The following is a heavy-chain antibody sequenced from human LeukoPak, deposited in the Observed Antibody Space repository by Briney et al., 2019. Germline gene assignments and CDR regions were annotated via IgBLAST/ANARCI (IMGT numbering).Heavy chain of an antibody. CDR2: IIPILGIA. V-gene: IGHV1-69*02. CDR1: GGTFSSYT. Sequence: SVKVSCKASGGTFSSYTIIWVRQAPGQGLEWMGRIIPILGIANYAQKFQGRVTITADKSTSTAYMELSSLRSEDTAAYYCARGISSSSFDYWGQGTLVTVSS. CDR3: ARGISSSSFDY. D-gene: IGHD6-6*01. J-gene: IGHJ4*02.